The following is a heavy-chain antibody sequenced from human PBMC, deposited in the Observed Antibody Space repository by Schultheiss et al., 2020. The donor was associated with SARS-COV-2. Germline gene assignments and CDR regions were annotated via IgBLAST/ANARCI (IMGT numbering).Heavy chain of an antibody. D-gene: IGHD3-22*01. CDR2: IYYSGNT. V-gene: IGHV4-59*01. Sequence: SETLSLTCTVSGDSISNYYWIWVRQPAGKGLEWIGYIYYSGNTNYNPSLKRRVTMSVDTSKNQFSLKLSSVTAADTAVYYCARDGEDNSGYYYFDYWGQGTLVTVSS. J-gene: IGHJ4*02. CDR1: GDSISNYY. CDR3: ARDGEDNSGYYYFDY.